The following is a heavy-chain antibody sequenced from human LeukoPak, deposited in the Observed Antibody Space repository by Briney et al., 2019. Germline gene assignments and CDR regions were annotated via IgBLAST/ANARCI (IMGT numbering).Heavy chain of an antibody. CDR1: GDSVSSNSAA. CDR3: ARDPGYSYGYLYYGMDV. V-gene: IGHV6-1*01. D-gene: IGHD5-18*01. J-gene: IGHJ6*02. CDR2: TYYRSKWYN. Sequence: SQTLSLTCAISGDSVSSNSAAWNWIRQSPSRGLEWLGRTYYRSKWYNDYAVSVKSRITINPDTSKNQFSLQLNSVTPEDTAVYYCARDPGYSYGYLYYGMDVWGQGTTVTVSS.